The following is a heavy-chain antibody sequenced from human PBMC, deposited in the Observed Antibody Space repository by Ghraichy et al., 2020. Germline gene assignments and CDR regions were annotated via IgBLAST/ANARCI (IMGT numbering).Heavy chain of an antibody. Sequence: GGSLRLSCAASGLIFSDAWMSWVRQAPGRGLEWVGRIKTRSSGGTTDYAAPVKGRFTISRDDYEKTLYLQMNGLKTDDTGVYYCTTLSMTVTHGGDYWGRGTRVPVSS. CDR2: IKTRSSGGTT. CDR1: GLIFSDAW. D-gene: IGHD4-17*01. J-gene: IGHJ4*02. CDR3: TTLSMTVTHGGDY. V-gene: IGHV3-15*01.